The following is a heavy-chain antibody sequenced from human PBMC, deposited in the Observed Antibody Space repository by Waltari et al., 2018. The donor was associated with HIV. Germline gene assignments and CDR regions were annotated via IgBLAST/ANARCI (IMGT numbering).Heavy chain of an antibody. CDR1: GDSVSRKSAA. CDR2: TYYKSKLYK. CDR3: AREEAIEVVPDAMSGGNAFDI. Sequence: QVQLQQSGPGLVKPSQTLSLTCAIFGDSVSRKSAAWNWIRQSPSRGLEWLGRTYYKSKLYKDYGVSVKSRISINSDTSKNQFSLQLKSVTPDDTAFYYCAREEAIEVVPDAMSGGNAFDIWGQGTMVTVSS. J-gene: IGHJ3*02. V-gene: IGHV6-1*01. D-gene: IGHD2-2*01.